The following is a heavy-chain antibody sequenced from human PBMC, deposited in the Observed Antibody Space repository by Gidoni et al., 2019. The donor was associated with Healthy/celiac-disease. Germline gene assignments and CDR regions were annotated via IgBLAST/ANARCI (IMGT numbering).Heavy chain of an antibody. D-gene: IGHD3-3*01. J-gene: IGHJ2*01. Sequence: EVQLLESGGGLVQPGGSLRLSCAASGFTFSRYAMSWVRQDPGKGLGWVSAISGSGGSTDYADSVKGRFTISRDNSKNTLYLQMNSRRAEDTAVYYCAKLYDFWSGYSGDWYFDLWGRGTLVTVSS. CDR2: ISGSGGST. CDR3: AKLYDFWSGYSGDWYFDL. V-gene: IGHV3-23*01. CDR1: GFTFSRYA.